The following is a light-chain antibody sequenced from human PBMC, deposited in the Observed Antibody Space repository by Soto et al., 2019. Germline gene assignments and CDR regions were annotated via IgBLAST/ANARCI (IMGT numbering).Light chain of an antibody. CDR2: KAS. Sequence: DIRMSKSLSSLSAYVGDRITITCRASQIIDTWLAWYQQKPGKAPKLLIYKASSLENGVPSRFSGSGSGTEFTLTISSLQPDDFATYYCQQYETYSPWTFGQVTNVDIK. CDR1: QIIDTW. CDR3: QQYETYSPWT. V-gene: IGKV1-5*03. J-gene: IGKJ1*01.